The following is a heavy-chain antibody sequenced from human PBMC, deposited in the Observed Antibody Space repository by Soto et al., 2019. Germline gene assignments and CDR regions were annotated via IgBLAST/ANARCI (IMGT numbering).Heavy chain of an antibody. CDR2: ISAYNGNT. CDR1: GYTFTSYG. CDR3: ASGDLFHYDILTGYFDY. J-gene: IGHJ4*02. V-gene: IGHV1-18*01. D-gene: IGHD3-9*01. Sequence: QVQLVQSGAEVKKPGASVKVSCKASGYTFTSYGISWVRQAPGQGLEWMGWISAYNGNTNYAQKLQGRVTMTTDTSTSTAYMELMSLRSDDTAVYYCASGDLFHYDILTGYFDYWGQGTLVTVSS.